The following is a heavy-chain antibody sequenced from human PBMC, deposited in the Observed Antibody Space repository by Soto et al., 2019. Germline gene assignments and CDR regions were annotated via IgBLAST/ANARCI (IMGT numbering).Heavy chain of an antibody. CDR1: GFTFSSDW. CDR2: INSDGSST. V-gene: IGHV3-74*01. Sequence: PGGSLRLSCAASGFTFSSDWMHWVRQAPGKGLVWVSRINSDGSSTSYADSVKGRFTISRDNAKNTLYLQMNSLRAEDTAVYYCARDGAHGNYYGMDVWGQGTTVTVSS. D-gene: IGHD3-16*01. CDR3: ARDGAHGNYYGMDV. J-gene: IGHJ6*02.